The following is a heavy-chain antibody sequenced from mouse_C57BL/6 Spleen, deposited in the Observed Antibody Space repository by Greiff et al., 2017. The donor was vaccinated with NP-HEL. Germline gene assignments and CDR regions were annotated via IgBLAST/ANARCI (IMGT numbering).Heavy chain of an antibody. CDR3: ARVYGSSYYWYFDV. CDR2: INYDGSST. Sequence: EVHLVESEGGLVQPGSSMKLSCTASGFTFSDYYMAWVRQVPEKGLEWVANINYDGSSTYYLDSLKSRFIISRDNAKNTLYLQMSSLKSEDTATYYCARVYGSSYYWYFDVWGTGTTVTVSS. CDR1: GFTFSDYY. D-gene: IGHD1-1*01. V-gene: IGHV5-16*01. J-gene: IGHJ1*03.